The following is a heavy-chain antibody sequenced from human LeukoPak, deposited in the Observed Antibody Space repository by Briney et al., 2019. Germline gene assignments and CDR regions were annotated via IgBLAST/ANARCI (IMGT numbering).Heavy chain of an antibody. CDR3: AINQGDFWSGYAFDY. D-gene: IGHD3-3*01. V-gene: IGHV1-46*01. CDR2: INPSGGST. J-gene: IGHJ4*02. CDR1: GYTFTSYY. Sequence: GASVKVSCKASGYTFTSYYMHWVRQAPGQGLEWMGIINPSGGSTSYAQKFQGRVTMTRNTSISTAYMELSRLRSDDTAVYYCAINQGDFWSGYAFDYWGQGTLVTVSS.